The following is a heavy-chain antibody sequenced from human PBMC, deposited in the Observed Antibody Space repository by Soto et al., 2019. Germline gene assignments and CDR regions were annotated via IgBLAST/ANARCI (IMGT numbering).Heavy chain of an antibody. V-gene: IGHV3-23*01. J-gene: IGHJ5*02. Sequence: GGSLRLSCAASGFTFSSSAMSWVRQAPGKGLEWVSTTSTSGVYYTDSVKGRFTISRDNSKNTLYLQMNSLRVEDTAIYYCAKLTSSWGQGALVTVSS. CDR3: AKLTSS. CDR1: GFTFSSSA. CDR2: TSTSGV.